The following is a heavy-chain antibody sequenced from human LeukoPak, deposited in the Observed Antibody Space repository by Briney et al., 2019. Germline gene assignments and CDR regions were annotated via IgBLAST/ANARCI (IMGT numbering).Heavy chain of an antibody. J-gene: IGHJ4*02. D-gene: IGHD1-26*01. CDR3: AVGSDFDY. CDR2: INHSGST. CDR1: GGSFSDYY. Sequence: SETLSLACAVYGGSFSDYYWSWIRQPPGKGLEWIGEINHSGSTNYNPSLKSRVTISVDTSKNQFSLKLSSVTAADTAVYYCAVGSDFDYWGQGTLVTVSS. V-gene: IGHV4-34*01.